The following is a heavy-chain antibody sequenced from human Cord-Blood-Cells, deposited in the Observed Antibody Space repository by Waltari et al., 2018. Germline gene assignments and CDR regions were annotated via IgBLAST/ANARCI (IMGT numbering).Heavy chain of an antibody. CDR1: GFTFSSYA. CDR2: ISYDGSNK. CDR3: ARGRRLGIVDY. D-gene: IGHD7-27*01. J-gene: IGHJ4*02. V-gene: IGHV3-30-3*01. Sequence: QVQLVESGGGVVQPGRSLRLSCAASGFTFSSYAMHWVRQAPGKGREWVAVISYDGSNKYYADSVKGRFTISRDNSKNTLYLQMNSLRAEDTAVYYCARGRRLGIVDYWGQGTLVTVSS.